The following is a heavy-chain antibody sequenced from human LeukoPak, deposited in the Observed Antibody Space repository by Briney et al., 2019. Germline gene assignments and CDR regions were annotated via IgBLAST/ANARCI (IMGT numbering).Heavy chain of an antibody. CDR3: AKDLALYDS. J-gene: IGHJ5*01. Sequence: GGSLRLSCAASGFTLSSYAMNWVRQAPGKGLEWVSTIGAGGGTYYADSVKGRFSISRDNSKNTLSLQMNSLRAEDTAVYYCAKDLALYDSWGQGTLVTVSS. V-gene: IGHV3-23*01. D-gene: IGHD5-12*01. CDR1: GFTLSSYA. CDR2: IGAGGGT.